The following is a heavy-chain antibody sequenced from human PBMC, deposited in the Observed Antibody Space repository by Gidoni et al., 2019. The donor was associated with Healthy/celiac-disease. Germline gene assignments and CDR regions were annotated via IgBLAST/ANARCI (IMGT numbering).Heavy chain of an antibody. CDR3: AKIESMVRGILKDFDY. CDR2: ISGRGGST. J-gene: IGHJ4*02. Sequence: EVQLLESGGGLVQPGGSLRLSCAASGFTFSSYAMSWVRQAPGKGLEWVSAISGRGGSTYYADSVKGRFTISRDNSKNTLYLQMNSLRAEDTAVYYCAKIESMVRGILKDFDYWGQGTLVTVSS. CDR1: GFTFSSYA. D-gene: IGHD3-10*01. V-gene: IGHV3-23*01.